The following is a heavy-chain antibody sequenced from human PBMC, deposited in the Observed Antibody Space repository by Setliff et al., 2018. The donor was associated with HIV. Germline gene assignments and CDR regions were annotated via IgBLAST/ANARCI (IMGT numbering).Heavy chain of an antibody. CDR3: AKDEPDLWFGELGVFDY. CDR1: GFTLYSYG. CDR2: VSHDVGST. J-gene: IGHJ4*02. D-gene: IGHD3-10*01. V-gene: IGHV3-23*01. Sequence: GGSLRLSCVASGFTLYSYGLSWVRQAPGKGPEWVATVSHDVGSTYYADPVEGRFTISRDNSKNTLYLQMNNLRADDTAVYYCAKDEPDLWFGELGVFDYWGQGILVTVSS.